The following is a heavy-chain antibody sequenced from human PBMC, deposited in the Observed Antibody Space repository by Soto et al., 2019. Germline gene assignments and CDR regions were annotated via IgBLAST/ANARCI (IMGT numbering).Heavy chain of an antibody. J-gene: IGHJ6*02. CDR3: ARTRSSYYGMDV. CDR2: ISYDGSNK. Sequence: GGSLRLSCAASGFTFSSYGMHWVRQAPGKGLEWVAVISYDGSNKYYADSVKGRFTISRDNSKNTLYLQMNSLRAEDTAVYYCARTRSSYYGMDVWGQGTTVTVSS. CDR1: GFTFSSYG. V-gene: IGHV3-30*03.